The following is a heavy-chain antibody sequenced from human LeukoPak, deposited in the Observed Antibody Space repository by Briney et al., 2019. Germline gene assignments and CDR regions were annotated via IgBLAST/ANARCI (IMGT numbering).Heavy chain of an antibody. J-gene: IGHJ5*02. V-gene: IGHV4-59*08. D-gene: IGHD1-26*01. CDR3: ARSPGSPNWFDP. CDR1: GVSISSYN. Sequence: SETLSLTCTVSGVSISSYNWSWLRQPPGNALEGFGYIYYSGSTNYNPSLKSRVTISVDTSKNQFSLKLSSVTAADTAVYYCARSPGSPNWFDPWGQGTLVTVSS. CDR2: IYYSGST.